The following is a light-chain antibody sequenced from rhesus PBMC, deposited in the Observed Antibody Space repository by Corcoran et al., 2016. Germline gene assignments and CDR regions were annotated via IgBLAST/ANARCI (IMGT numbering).Light chain of an antibody. J-gene: IGKJ2*01. Sequence: DIQMTQSPSSLSASVGDTVTITCRASQGLSSYLAWYQQKQGKAPKLLMYKASTLQSGIPSRFSGSGSGTDFTLTIRSLHPEDFATYYCQQHNSYPCSFGQGSKVEIK. CDR2: KAS. V-gene: IGKV1-25*01. CDR3: QQHNSYPCS. CDR1: QGLSSY.